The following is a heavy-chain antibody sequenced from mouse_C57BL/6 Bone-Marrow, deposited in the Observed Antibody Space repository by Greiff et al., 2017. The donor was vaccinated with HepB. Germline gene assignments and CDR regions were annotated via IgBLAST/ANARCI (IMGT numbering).Heavy chain of an antibody. CDR3: TTLYYYGSPDY. Sequence: VQLQQSGAELVRPGASVKLSCTASGFNIKDDYMHWVKQRPEQGLEWIGWIDPENGDTEYASKFQGKATITADTSSNTAYLQLSSLTSEDTAVYYCTTLYYYGSPDYWGQGTTLTVSS. CDR1: GFNIKDDY. J-gene: IGHJ2*01. CDR2: IDPENGDT. V-gene: IGHV14-4*01. D-gene: IGHD1-1*01.